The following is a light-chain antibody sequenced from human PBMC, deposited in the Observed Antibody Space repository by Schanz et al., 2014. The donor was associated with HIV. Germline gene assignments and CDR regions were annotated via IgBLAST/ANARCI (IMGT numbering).Light chain of an antibody. V-gene: IGLV1-51*01. Sequence: QSVLTQPPSVSGAPGLRVTISCSGSSSNIGNNYVSWYQQFPGTAPKLLIYDNYQRPSGVPDRFSGSKSGTSATLGITGLQTGDEADYYCGTWDSSLRGVVFGGGTKLTVL. CDR1: SSNIGNNY. CDR2: DNY. CDR3: GTWDSSLRGVV. J-gene: IGLJ2*01.